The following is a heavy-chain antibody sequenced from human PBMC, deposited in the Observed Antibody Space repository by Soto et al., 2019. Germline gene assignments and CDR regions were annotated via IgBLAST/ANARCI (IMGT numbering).Heavy chain of an antibody. V-gene: IGHV1-46*03. CDR3: AREGADCSSTSCYAPRWFDP. J-gene: IGHJ5*02. Sequence: ASVKVSCKASGYTFTSYYMHWVRQAPGQGLEWMGIINPSGGSTSYAQKFQGRVTMTRDTSTSTVYMELSSLRSEDTAVYYCAREGADCSSTSCYAPRWFDPWGQGTLVTVSS. CDR1: GYTFTSYY. D-gene: IGHD2-2*01. CDR2: INPSGGST.